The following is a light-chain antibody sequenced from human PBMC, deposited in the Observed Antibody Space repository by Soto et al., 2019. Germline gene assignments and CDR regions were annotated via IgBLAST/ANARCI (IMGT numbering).Light chain of an antibody. CDR1: SSNIGTKT. J-gene: IGLJ1*01. CDR3: AAWDDSLNGYV. CDR2: SNN. V-gene: IGLV1-44*01. Sequence: QSVLTQPPSASGTPGQRVTISCSGSSSNIGTKTVNWYQQLPGTAPKLLIYSNNQRRSGVPDRFSVSKSGTSASLAISGLQSEDEADYYCAAWDDSLNGYVFGTGTKVTVL.